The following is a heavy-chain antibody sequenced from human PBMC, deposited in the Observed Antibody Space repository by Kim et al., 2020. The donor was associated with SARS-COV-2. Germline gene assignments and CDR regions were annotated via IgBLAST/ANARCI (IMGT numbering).Heavy chain of an antibody. J-gene: IGHJ5*02. D-gene: IGHD3-3*01. CDR2: ISSSGSTI. CDR3: ARERRRRFLEDNTNWFDP. Sequence: GGSLRLSCAASGFTFSSYEMNWVRQAPGKGLEWVSYISSSGSTIYYADSVKGRFTISRDNAKNSLYLQMNSLRAEDTAVYYCARERRRRFLEDNTNWFDPWGQGTLVTVSS. V-gene: IGHV3-48*03. CDR1: GFTFSSYE.